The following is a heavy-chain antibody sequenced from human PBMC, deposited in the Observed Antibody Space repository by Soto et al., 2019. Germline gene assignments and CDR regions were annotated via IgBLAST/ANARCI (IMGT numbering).Heavy chain of an antibody. D-gene: IGHD7-27*01. J-gene: IGHJ4*02. CDR1: GSSIRSSDSRFY. Sequence: SETLSLTCTVSGSSIRSSDSRFYWGWIRQPPGKGLEWIGSFYYSGNTYYNSSLESRVTISVDASKNQFSLKLASVTAADTAVYYCVRQVQVAHGLGLYWGQGALVTVSS. CDR2: FYYSGNT. CDR3: VRQVQVAHGLGLY. V-gene: IGHV4-39*01.